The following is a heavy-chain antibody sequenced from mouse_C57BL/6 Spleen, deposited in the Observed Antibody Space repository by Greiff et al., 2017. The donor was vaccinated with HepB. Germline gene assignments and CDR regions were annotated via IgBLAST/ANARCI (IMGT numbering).Heavy chain of an antibody. Sequence: EVQLQQSGAELVRPGASVKLSCTASGFNIKDYYMHWVKQRPEQGLEWIGRIDPEDGDTEYAPKFQGKATMTADTSSNTAYLQLSSLTSEDTAVYYCTLVTTLRDYFDYWGQGTTLTVSS. CDR2: IDPEDGDT. J-gene: IGHJ2*01. V-gene: IGHV14-1*01. CDR1: GFNIKDYY. CDR3: TLVTTLRDYFDY. D-gene: IGHD2-5*01.